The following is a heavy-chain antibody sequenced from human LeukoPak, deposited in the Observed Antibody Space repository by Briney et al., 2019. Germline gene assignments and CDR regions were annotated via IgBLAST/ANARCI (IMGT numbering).Heavy chain of an antibody. D-gene: IGHD3-10*01. CDR3: ARDWVHYYGSGSFH. J-gene: IGHJ4*02. V-gene: IGHV3-21*01. CDR2: ISSSSSYI. Sequence: GGSLRLSCAASGFTFGSYSMNWVRQAPGKGLEWVSSISSSSSYIYYADSVKGRFTISRDNAKNSLYLQMNSLRAEDTAVYYCARDWVHYYGSGSFHWGQGTLVTVSS. CDR1: GFTFGSYS.